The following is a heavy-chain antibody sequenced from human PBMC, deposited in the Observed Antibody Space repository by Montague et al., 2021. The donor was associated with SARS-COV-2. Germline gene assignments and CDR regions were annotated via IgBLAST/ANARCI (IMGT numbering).Heavy chain of an antibody. CDR3: AKQSAYCGGDCYVDYYGMDV. V-gene: IGHV3-23*03. CDR1: GFTFSSYA. CDR2: IYSGGSST. Sequence: SLRLSCAASGFTFSSYAMSWVRQAPGKGLEWVSAIYSGGSSTYYADSVKGRFTISRDNSKNTLYLQMNSLRAEDTAVYYCAKQSAYCGGDCYVDYYGMDVWGQGTTVTVSS. J-gene: IGHJ6*02. D-gene: IGHD2-21*02.